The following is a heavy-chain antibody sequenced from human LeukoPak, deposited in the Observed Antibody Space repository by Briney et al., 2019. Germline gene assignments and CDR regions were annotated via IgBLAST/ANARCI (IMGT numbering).Heavy chain of an antibody. Sequence: GGSLRLSCAASGFMFSSSEMNWVRQAPGKGLEWVSYISSSGTTIYYADSVKGRFTISRDNAKNSLYLQMNSLRAEDTAVYYCARVVVRGVLILRYWGQGTLVTVSS. V-gene: IGHV3-48*03. J-gene: IGHJ4*02. CDR1: GFMFSSSE. D-gene: IGHD3-10*01. CDR2: ISSSGTTI. CDR3: ARVVVRGVLILRY.